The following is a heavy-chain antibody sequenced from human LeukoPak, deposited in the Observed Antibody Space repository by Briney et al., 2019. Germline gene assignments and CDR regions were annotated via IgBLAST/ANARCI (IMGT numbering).Heavy chain of an antibody. V-gene: IGHV1-8*03. Sequence: ASVKVSCNASGYTFTSYDINWVRQATGQGLEWMGWMSPNSGNTGYAQKFQGRVTITRNTSISTAYMELSSLRSEDTAVYYCARGLGYYGSGSYYRALGYWGQGTLVTVSS. CDR2: MSPNSGNT. CDR3: ARGLGYYGSGSYYRALGY. J-gene: IGHJ4*02. CDR1: GYTFTSYD. D-gene: IGHD3-10*01.